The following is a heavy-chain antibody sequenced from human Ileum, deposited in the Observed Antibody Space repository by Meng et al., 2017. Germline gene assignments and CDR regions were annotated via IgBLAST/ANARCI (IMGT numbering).Heavy chain of an antibody. CDR3: VSERRRSYFFDY. V-gene: IGHV4-30-4*01. CDR2: IFYTGAT. Sequence: QVQLQESGPGLVKPSQTLSLNCTVPGGSITSGDYHWSWIRQPPGKGLEWIGYIFYTGATYSNPSLKSRVTVSLDTSKSQFSLKLSSVTAADTAIYYCVSERRRSYFFDYWGQGTLVTVSS. J-gene: IGHJ4*02. CDR1: GGSITSGDYH.